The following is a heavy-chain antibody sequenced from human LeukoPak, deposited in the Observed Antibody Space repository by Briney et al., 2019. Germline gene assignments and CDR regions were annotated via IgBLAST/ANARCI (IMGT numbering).Heavy chain of an antibody. CDR1: GGSISSYY. CDR3: ARESSGWYFDY. Sequence: PSETLSLTCTVSGGSISSYYWSWIRQPPGKGLEWIGYIYYSGSTNYNPSLKSRVTISVDTSKNQFSLKLSSVTAADTAVYCCARESSGWYFDYWGQGTLVTVSS. CDR2: IYYSGST. J-gene: IGHJ4*02. V-gene: IGHV4-59*01. D-gene: IGHD6-19*01.